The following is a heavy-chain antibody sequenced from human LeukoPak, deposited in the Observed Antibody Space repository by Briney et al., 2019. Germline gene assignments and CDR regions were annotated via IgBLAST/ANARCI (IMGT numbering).Heavy chain of an antibody. CDR1: GFTFSSYS. V-gene: IGHV3-21*01. Sequence: PGGSLRLSCAASGFTFSSYSMNWVRQAPGKGLEWVSSISSSSSYIYYADSVKGRFTISRDNAKNSLYLQMNSLRAEDTAVYYCARDLYGTLRFLEWLGEYYYYGMDVWGQGTTVTVSS. D-gene: IGHD3-3*01. J-gene: IGHJ6*02. CDR2: ISSSSSYI. CDR3: ARDLYGTLRFLEWLGEYYYYGMDV.